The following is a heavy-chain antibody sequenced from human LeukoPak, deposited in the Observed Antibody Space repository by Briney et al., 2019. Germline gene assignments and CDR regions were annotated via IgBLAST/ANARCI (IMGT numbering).Heavy chain of an antibody. CDR1: GFTFSNYG. CDR3: AKDSSTSCHD. V-gene: IGHV3-30*02. D-gene: IGHD2-2*01. Sequence: GSLRLSCAASGFTFSNYGMNWVRQAPGKGLEWVAFIRYDGSNKYYADSVKGRFTISRDNSKNSLYLQVNSLRAEDTAVYYCAKDSSTSCHDWGQGTLITVSP. CDR2: IRYDGSNK. J-gene: IGHJ4*02.